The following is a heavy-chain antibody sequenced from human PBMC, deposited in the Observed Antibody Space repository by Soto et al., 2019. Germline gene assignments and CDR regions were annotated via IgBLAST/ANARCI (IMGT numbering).Heavy chain of an antibody. CDR2: ISGYNGNT. D-gene: IGHD3-16*01. Sequence: QVQLVQSGAEVKKRGASVKVSCKASGYTFSSYGISWVREAPGQGLEWMGWISGYNGNTNYAQKLQGRVTMTIDTSTSTGYMELRSLRSDDTAVYYCARDRGGDGMDVWGQGTTVTVSS. J-gene: IGHJ6*02. CDR3: ARDRGGDGMDV. V-gene: IGHV1-18*01. CDR1: GYTFSSYG.